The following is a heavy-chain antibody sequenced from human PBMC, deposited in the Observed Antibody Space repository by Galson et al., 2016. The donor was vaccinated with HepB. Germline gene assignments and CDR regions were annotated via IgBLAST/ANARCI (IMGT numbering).Heavy chain of an antibody. V-gene: IGHV3-21*01. J-gene: IGHJ4*02. CDR3: ARHDYGRSHPLDY. CDR1: GFNFSDYS. Sequence: SLRLSCAASGFNFSDYSMNWVRQAPGKGLEWVSSISSSSTYKYYEDSVKGRFTISRDNTKNSLYLQMNSLSAEDTAVYYCARHDYGRSHPLDYWGQGTLVTVSA. CDR2: ISSSSTYK. D-gene: IGHD4-17*01.